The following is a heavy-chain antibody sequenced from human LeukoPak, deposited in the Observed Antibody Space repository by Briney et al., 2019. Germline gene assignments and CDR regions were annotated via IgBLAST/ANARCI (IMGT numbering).Heavy chain of an antibody. CDR2: IRYDGSNK. D-gene: IGHD3-3*01. CDR1: GFTFSSYG. CDR3: ANNRDYYDFWSGYPQPLDY. J-gene: IGHJ4*02. V-gene: IGHV3-30*02. Sequence: GGSLRLSCAASGFTFSSYGMHWVRQAPGKGLEWVAFIRYDGSNKYYADSVKGRFTISRDNSKNTLYLQMNSLRAEDTAVYYCANNRDYYDFWSGYPQPLDYWGQGTLVTVSS.